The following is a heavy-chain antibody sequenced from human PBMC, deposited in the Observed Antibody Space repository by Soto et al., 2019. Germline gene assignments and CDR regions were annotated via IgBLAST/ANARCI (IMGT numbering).Heavy chain of an antibody. CDR2: IDPSDSYT. Sequence: EVQLVQSGAEVKKPGESLRLSCQGSGYRFINYWISWVRQMPGKGLEWVGRIDPSDSYTVYSPSLQGHVTISIDTAINTAVLEWRSLQDSDTAMYYCLRHGNGTPFYCDFWGRGTLVPVSS. V-gene: IGHV5-10-1*03. D-gene: IGHD1-1*01. CDR3: LRHGNGTPFYCDF. CDR1: GYRFINYW. J-gene: IGHJ4*02.